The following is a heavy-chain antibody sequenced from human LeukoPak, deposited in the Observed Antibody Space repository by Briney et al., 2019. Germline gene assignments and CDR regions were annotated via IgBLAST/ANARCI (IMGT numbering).Heavy chain of an antibody. CDR1: GYTFTGYY. Sequence: ASVKVSCKPSGYTFTGYYLHWVRRAPGQGLEWMGWIDPRSGGTNFQGRVTMTRDVSITTGYLKLSGLTSDDTALYYCASGWSSYYAFDYWGQGTLVTDSS. V-gene: IGHV1-2*02. J-gene: IGHJ4*02. D-gene: IGHD3-3*01. CDR2: IDPRSGGT. CDR3: ASGWSSYYAFDY.